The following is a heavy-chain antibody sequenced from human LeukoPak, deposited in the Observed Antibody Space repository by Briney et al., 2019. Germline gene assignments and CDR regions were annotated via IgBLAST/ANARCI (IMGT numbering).Heavy chain of an antibody. V-gene: IGHV1-2*02. CDR3: ARVHYDILTGYSYFDY. CDR2: INPNSGGT. Sequence: GASVKVSCKASGYTFTGYYMHWVRQAPGQGLEWMGWINPNSGGTNYAQKLQGRVTMTTDTSTSTAYMELRSLRSDDTAVYYCARVHYDILTGYSYFDYWGQGTLVTVSS. D-gene: IGHD3-9*01. CDR1: GYTFTGYY. J-gene: IGHJ4*02.